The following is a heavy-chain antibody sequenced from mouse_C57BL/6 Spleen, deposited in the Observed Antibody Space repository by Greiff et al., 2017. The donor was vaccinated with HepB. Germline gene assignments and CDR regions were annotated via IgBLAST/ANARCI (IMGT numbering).Heavy chain of an antibody. CDR2: IYPGSGST. D-gene: IGHD2-5*01. CDR1: GYTFTSYW. V-gene: IGHV1-55*01. J-gene: IGHJ2*01. Sequence: VQLQQSGAELVKPGASVKMSCKASGYTFTSYWITWVKQRPGQGLEWIGDIYPGSGSTNYNEKFKSKATLTVDTSSSTAYMQLSSLTSEDSAVYYCARGIYYSNFHFDYWGQGTTLTVSS. CDR3: ARGIYYSNFHFDY.